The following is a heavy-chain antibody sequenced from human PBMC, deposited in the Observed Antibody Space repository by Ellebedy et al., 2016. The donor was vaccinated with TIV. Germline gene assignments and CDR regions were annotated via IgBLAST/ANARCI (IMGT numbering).Heavy chain of an antibody. CDR3: ARRITGTYGDDALDI. V-gene: IGHV3-53*01. D-gene: IGHD1-20*01. CDR2: IHTGGDT. Sequence: GGSLRLSCAASGFTVSYTYMSWVRQAPGKGLEWVSVIHTGGDTYYADSVKGRFTISRDSSKNTLYLQMNNLRAEDTAVYYCARRITGTYGDDALDIWGQGTMVTVSS. J-gene: IGHJ3*02. CDR1: GFTVSYTY.